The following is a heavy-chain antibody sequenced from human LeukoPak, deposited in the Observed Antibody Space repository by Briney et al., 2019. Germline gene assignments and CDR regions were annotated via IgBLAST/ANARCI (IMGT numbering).Heavy chain of an antibody. CDR2: IYSGGST. CDR3: ARANEWLRYFDY. V-gene: IGHV3-53*01. D-gene: IGHD5-12*01. CDR1: GFTVSSNY. Sequence: GGSLSLSCAASGFTVSSNYMSWVRQAPGKGLEWVSVIYSGGSTSYADSVKGRFTISRDNSRNTLYLQMNSLRAEDTAVYYCARANEWLRYFDYWGQGTLVTISS. J-gene: IGHJ4*02.